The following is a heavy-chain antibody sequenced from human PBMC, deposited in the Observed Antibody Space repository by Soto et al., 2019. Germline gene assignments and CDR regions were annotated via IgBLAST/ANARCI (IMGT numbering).Heavy chain of an antibody. V-gene: IGHV3-30-3*01. CDR3: ARTSSSWPEAFDI. Sequence: QVQLVESGGGVVQPGGSLRLSCAASGFTFSSYAMHWVRQAPGKGLEWVAVISYDGSNKYYADSEKGRFTISRDNSKNTLYLQMNSLRAEDTAVDYGARTSSSWPEAFDIWGQGTMVTVSS. D-gene: IGHD6-13*01. CDR1: GFTFSSYA. CDR2: ISYDGSNK. J-gene: IGHJ3*02.